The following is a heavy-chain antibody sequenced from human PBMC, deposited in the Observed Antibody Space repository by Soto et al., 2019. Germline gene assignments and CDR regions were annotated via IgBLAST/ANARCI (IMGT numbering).Heavy chain of an antibody. J-gene: IGHJ4*02. CDR1: VGSISSYY. D-gene: IGHD2-15*01. V-gene: IGHV4-4*07. Sequence: SETLSLTCTVSVGSISSYYWSWVRQSAGQGLEWIGRIYPGGSTNYNPSLKSRVTMSADTSKNQFSLRLTSVTAADTAVYYCARANVGPPGGGSWIMPFDFWGQGTLVTVSS. CDR2: IYPGGST. CDR3: ARANVGPPGGGSWIMPFDF.